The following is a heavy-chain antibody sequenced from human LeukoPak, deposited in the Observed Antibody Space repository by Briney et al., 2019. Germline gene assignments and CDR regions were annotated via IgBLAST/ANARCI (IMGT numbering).Heavy chain of an antibody. CDR1: GFTFSSYE. J-gene: IGHJ5*02. V-gene: IGHV3-48*03. Sequence: PGGSLRLSCAASGFTFSSYEMKWVRQAPGKGLEWVSYISSSGSAIYYADSVKGRFTISRDNAKNSLYLQMNSLRAEDTAVYYCARASGYYYDSSGYYDWFDPWGQGTLVTVSS. CDR2: ISSSGSAI. D-gene: IGHD3-22*01. CDR3: ARASGYYYDSSGYYDWFDP.